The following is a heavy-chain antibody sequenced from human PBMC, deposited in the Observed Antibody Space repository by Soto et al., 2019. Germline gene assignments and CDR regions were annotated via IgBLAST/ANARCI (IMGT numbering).Heavy chain of an antibody. CDR2: ISYDGSNK. CDR3: VRDGNHYDSSGPCFDY. CDR1: GFTFSSYA. Sequence: QVPLVESGGGVVQPGRSLRLSCAASGFTFSSYAMHWVRQAPGKGLEWVAVISYDGSNKYYADSVKGRFTISRDNSKNTLYLQMNSLRTEDTAVHYCVRDGNHYDSSGPCFDYWGQGTLVTVSS. V-gene: IGHV3-30-3*01. D-gene: IGHD3-22*01. J-gene: IGHJ4*02.